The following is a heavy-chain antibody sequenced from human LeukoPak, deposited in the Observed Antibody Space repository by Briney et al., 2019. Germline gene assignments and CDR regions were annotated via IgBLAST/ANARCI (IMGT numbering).Heavy chain of an antibody. V-gene: IGHV3-9*01. CDR1: GFTFDDYA. Sequence: QTGGSLRLSCAASGFTFDDYAMHWVRQAPGKGLEWVSGISWNSGSIGYADSVKGRFTISRDNAKNSLYLQMNGLRAEDTALYYCAKEGYSSPYYFDYWGQGTLVTVSS. CDR3: AKEGYSSPYYFDY. D-gene: IGHD6-19*01. CDR2: ISWNSGSI. J-gene: IGHJ4*02.